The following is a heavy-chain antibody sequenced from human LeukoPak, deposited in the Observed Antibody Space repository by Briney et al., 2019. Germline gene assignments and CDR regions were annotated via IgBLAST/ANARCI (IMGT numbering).Heavy chain of an antibody. V-gene: IGHV4-34*01. Sequence: SETLSLTCAVYGGSFSGYYWSWIRQPPGKGLEWIGEINHSGSTNYNPSLKSRVTISVDTSKNQFSLKLSSVTAADTAVYYCAGGLGSGWLRYWGQGTLVTVSS. CDR3: AGGLGSGWLRY. D-gene: IGHD6-19*01. J-gene: IGHJ4*02. CDR1: GGSFSGYY. CDR2: INHSGST.